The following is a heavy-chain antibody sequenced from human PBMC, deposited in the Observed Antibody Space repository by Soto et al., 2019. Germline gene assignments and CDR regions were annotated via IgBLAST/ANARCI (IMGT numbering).Heavy chain of an antibody. CDR1: GGSFSGYY. J-gene: IGHJ2*01. Sequence: QVQLQQWGAGLLKPSETLSLTCAVYGGSFSGYYWTWVRQSPGKGLEWIGEVSHSVTTNYNPSLKSRVTISLATSKSQFSLDLTSVTVADTAVYYCARYGGTPIWYFDLWGRGTLVTVSS. CDR2: VSHSVTT. D-gene: IGHD2-15*01. CDR3: ARYGGTPIWYFDL. V-gene: IGHV4-34*01.